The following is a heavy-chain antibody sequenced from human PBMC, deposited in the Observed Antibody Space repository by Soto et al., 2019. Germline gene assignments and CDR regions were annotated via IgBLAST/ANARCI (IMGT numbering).Heavy chain of an antibody. CDR3: ARDFELRGTIFGVVILWMYNWLDT. V-gene: IGHV1-46*02. CDR1: GCTFNKYY. J-gene: IGHJ5*02. CDR2: INPDGGRT. D-gene: IGHD3-3*01. Sequence: ASVKVSCKASGCTFNKYYIHWVRQAPGQGLGWMGIINPDGGRTSYAQKFQDRVIMTRDTSTSTVYMELSSLRSDDTAIYYCARDFELRGTIFGVVILWMYNWLDTSGQGTPVIVSS.